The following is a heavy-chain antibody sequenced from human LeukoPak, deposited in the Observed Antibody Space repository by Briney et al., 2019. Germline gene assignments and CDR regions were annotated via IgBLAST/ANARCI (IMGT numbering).Heavy chain of an antibody. CDR1: GFSFNSYN. CDR2: ISSTSSTI. D-gene: IGHD3-10*01. CDR3: ARAQARGDNDYNSGSSPTPHY. V-gene: IGHV3-48*02. Sequence: GGSLRLSCAASGFSFNSYNMHWVRQAPGKGLEWVSYISSTSSTIYYADSVQGRFTISRDNAKNSLYLQMNSLRDEDTAVYYCARAQARGDNDYNSGSSPTPHYWGQGTLVTVSS. J-gene: IGHJ4*02.